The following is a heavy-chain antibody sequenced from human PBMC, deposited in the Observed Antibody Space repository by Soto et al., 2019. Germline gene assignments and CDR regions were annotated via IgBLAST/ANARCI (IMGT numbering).Heavy chain of an antibody. D-gene: IGHD5-18*01. CDR3: ARGAAMAYGMDV. CDR2: ISSSGSTI. V-gene: IGHV3-11*01. CDR1: GFTFSDYY. J-gene: IGHJ6*02. Sequence: GGSLRLSCAASGFTFSDYYMSWIRQAPGKGLEWVSYISSSGSTIFYADTVKGRFTNSRDNAKNSLYLQMNSLRAEVTAVYYCARGAAMAYGMDVWGQGTTVTVSS.